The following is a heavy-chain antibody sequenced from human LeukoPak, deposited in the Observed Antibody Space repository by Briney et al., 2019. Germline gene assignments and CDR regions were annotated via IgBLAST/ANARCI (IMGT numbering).Heavy chain of an antibody. CDR2: IQHSGST. V-gene: IGHV4-34*01. J-gene: IGHJ6*03. Sequence: SETLSLACAVYGGSLSGYYWGWIRQPPGRGLGWNGEIQHSGSTNYNPTLKSRVTISVDTSKNQFSLKLSSVTAADTAVYYCARGSPYDVSYYYYYDMDVWGKGTTVTVSS. D-gene: IGHD3-16*01. CDR3: ARGSPYDVSYYYYYDMDV. CDR1: GGSLSGYY.